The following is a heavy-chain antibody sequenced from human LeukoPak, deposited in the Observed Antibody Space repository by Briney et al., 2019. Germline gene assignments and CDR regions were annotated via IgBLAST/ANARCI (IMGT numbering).Heavy chain of an antibody. D-gene: IGHD3-3*01. CDR3: ARVVGVTVPHGYYYYGMDV. CDR2: MNPNSGNT. J-gene: IGHJ6*02. CDR1: GYTFTSYD. Sequence: GASVKVSCKASGYTFTSYDINWVRQATGQGLEWMGWMNPNSGNTGYAQKFQGRVTMTRNTSISTAYMELSSLRSEDTAVYYCARVVGVTVPHGYYYYGMDVWGQGTTVTVSS. V-gene: IGHV1-8*01.